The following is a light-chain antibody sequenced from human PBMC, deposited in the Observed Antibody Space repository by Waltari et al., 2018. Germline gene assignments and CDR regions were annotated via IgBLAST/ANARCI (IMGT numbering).Light chain of an antibody. V-gene: IGLV2-18*02. CDR2: EVN. J-gene: IGLJ3*02. CDR1: NSDFGSYNR. CDR3: SAWTGSRV. Sequence: QSALTQPPSVSGSPGQTVTITCTGTNSDFGSYNRVSWYQKPPGTAPKLVIYEVNNRPAGVPDRFAGSKSGNTASLTISGLQAEDEADYYCSAWTGSRVFGGGTKLTVL.